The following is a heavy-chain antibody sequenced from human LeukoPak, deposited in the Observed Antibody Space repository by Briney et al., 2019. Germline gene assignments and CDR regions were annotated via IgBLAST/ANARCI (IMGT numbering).Heavy chain of an antibody. CDR3: ARASGEVYGMDV. Sequence: PSETLSLTCTVSGGSISRYYWSWIRQPPGKGLEWIGYIYYSGSTNYNPSLKSRVTISVDTSKNQFSLKLSSVTAADTAVYYCARASGEVYGMDVWGQGTTVTVSS. V-gene: IGHV4-59*01. D-gene: IGHD3-10*01. J-gene: IGHJ6*02. CDR1: GGSISRYY. CDR2: IYYSGST.